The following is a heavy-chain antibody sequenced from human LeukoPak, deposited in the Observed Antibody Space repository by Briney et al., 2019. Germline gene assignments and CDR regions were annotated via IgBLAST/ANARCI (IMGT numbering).Heavy chain of an antibody. CDR2: INHSGTT. CDR1: GGSFSDYY. D-gene: IGHD6-13*01. J-gene: IGHJ5*02. CDR3: ARKEGGQLVNTRRWFDP. Sequence: PSETLSLTCAVYGGSFSDYYWSWIRQSPGKGLEWIGEINHSGTTHYNPSLKSRVIISVDTSKNQFSLKLRSVTAADTAVYYCARKEGGQLVNTRRWFDPWGQGTLVTVSS. V-gene: IGHV4-34*01.